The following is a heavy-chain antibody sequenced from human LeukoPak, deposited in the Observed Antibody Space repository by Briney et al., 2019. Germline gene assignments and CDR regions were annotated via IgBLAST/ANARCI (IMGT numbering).Heavy chain of an antibody. CDR1: GFIFIAYD. Sequence: GGSLRLSCAASGFIFIAYDMHWVRQAPGKGLEWVAFIRYDGSHKYYADSVKGRFTVSRDNSKNTLYLQMNSLRAEDTAVYYCAKADLQLVPRNYYYYYMDVWGKGTTVTVSS. V-gene: IGHV3-30*02. CDR3: AKADLQLVPRNYYYYYMDV. D-gene: IGHD6-6*01. CDR2: IRYDGSHK. J-gene: IGHJ6*03.